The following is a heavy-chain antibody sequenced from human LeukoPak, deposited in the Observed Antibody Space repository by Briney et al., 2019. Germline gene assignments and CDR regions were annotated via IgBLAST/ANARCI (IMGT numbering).Heavy chain of an antibody. CDR3: ARDLGASYYCSMDV. D-gene: IGHD4-17*01. Sequence: PGGSLRLSCAASGFTVSSNYMSWVRQAPGKGLQWVSIIYSGGSTYYADSVKGRLTISRDNSKNTLYLQMNSLRAEDTAVYYCARDLGASYYCSMDVWGQGTTVTVSS. J-gene: IGHJ6*02. CDR2: IYSGGST. CDR1: GFTVSSNY. V-gene: IGHV3-53*01.